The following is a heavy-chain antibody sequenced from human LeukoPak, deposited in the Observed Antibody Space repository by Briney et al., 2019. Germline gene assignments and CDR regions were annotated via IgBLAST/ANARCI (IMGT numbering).Heavy chain of an antibody. CDR2: ISYDGSNK. Sequence: PGRSLRLSWAASGFTFSSYGMHWVRQAPGKGLEWVAVISYDGSNKYYADSVKGRFTISRDNSKNTLYLQMNSLRAEDTAVYYCAKDWDSRPYFDYWGQGTLVTVSS. CDR3: AKDWDSRPYFDY. D-gene: IGHD3-22*01. CDR1: GFTFSSYG. V-gene: IGHV3-30*18. J-gene: IGHJ4*02.